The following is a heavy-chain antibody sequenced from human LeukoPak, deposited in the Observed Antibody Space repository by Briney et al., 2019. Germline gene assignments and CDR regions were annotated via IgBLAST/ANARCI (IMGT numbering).Heavy chain of an antibody. D-gene: IGHD6-13*01. J-gene: IGHJ4*02. CDR1: GGSFSGYY. CDR2: INHSGST. CDR3: ARGHGSSSDY. V-gene: IGHV4-34*01. Sequence: PSETLSLTCAVYGGSFSGYYWSWIRQPPGKGLEWIGEINHSGSTNYNPSLKSRVTISVDTSKNQFSLKLSSVTAADTAVYYCARGHGSSSDYWGQGTLVTVSS.